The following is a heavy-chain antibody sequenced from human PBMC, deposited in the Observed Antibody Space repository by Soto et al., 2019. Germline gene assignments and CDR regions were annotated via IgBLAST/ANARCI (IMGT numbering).Heavy chain of an antibody. CDR1: GGSISSSSYY. Sequence: QLQLQESGPGLVKPSETLSLPCTVSGGSISSSSYYWGWIRQPPGKGLEWIGSIYYSGSTYYNPSLKSRVTISVDTSKNQFPLKLSSVTAADTAVYYCARRIVTSNWYFDLWGRGTLVTVSS. CDR3: ARRIVTSNWYFDL. J-gene: IGHJ2*01. D-gene: IGHD5-12*01. CDR2: IYYSGST. V-gene: IGHV4-39*01.